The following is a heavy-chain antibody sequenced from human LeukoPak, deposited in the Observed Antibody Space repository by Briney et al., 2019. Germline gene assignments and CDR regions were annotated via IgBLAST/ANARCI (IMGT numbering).Heavy chain of an antibody. D-gene: IGHD6-19*01. V-gene: IGHV4-39*07. J-gene: IGHJ4*02. Sequence: PSETLSLTCTVSGGSTSSSNYYWGWIRQPPGKGLEWIGGIHYSGNTYYNPSLKSRVTISVDTSKNQFSLKLNSVTAADTAVYYCARLHPVAGISYWGQGTLVTVSS. CDR3: ARLHPVAGISY. CDR1: GGSTSSSNYY. CDR2: IHYSGNT.